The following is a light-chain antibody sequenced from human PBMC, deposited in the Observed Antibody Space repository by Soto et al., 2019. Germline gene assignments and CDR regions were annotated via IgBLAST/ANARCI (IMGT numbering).Light chain of an antibody. CDR3: QQYNNWPLT. CDR2: GAS. Sequence: EIVLTQSPATLSVSPGERATLSCRASQSVSSNLAWYQLKPGQAPRLLIYGASTRATGIPARFSGSRSVTELTLTIISVQSEDFAGSYCQQYNNWPLTFGGGTKVEIK. V-gene: IGKV3-15*01. CDR1: QSVSSN. J-gene: IGKJ4*01.